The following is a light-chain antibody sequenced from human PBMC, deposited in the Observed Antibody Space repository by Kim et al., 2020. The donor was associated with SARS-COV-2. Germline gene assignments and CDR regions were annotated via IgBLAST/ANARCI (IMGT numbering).Light chain of an antibody. V-gene: IGLV2-23*01. Sequence: SALTQPASVSGSPGQSIAISCTGTSSDIGSYNLVSWYQQHPGRAPKLMIYAGTERPSGVSDRFSGSKSGYTASLTISGLQAEDEANYFCSSYAGSHTYVFGPGTKVTVL. J-gene: IGLJ1*01. CDR3: SSYAGSHTYV. CDR1: SSDIGSYNL. CDR2: AGT.